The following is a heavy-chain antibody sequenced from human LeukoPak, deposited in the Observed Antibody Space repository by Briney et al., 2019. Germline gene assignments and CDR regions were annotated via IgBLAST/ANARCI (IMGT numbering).Heavy chain of an antibody. J-gene: IGHJ4*02. Sequence: AGGSLRLSCAASGFTFSSYGMHWVRRAPGKGLEWVAFIRYDGSNKYYADSVKGRFTISRDNSKNTLYLQMNSLRAEDTAVYYCAKDRAPYCSGGSCYSGFDYWGQGTLVTVSS. D-gene: IGHD2-15*01. CDR2: IRYDGSNK. V-gene: IGHV3-30*02. CDR1: GFTFSSYG. CDR3: AKDRAPYCSGGSCYSGFDY.